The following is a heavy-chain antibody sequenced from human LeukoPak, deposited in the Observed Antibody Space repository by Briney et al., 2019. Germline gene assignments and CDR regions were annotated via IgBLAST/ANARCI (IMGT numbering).Heavy chain of an antibody. J-gene: IGHJ4*02. V-gene: IGHV4-59*01. D-gene: IGHD4-23*01. CDR2: IYYSGST. CDR1: GGSISSYY. Sequence: SETLSLTCTVPGGSISSYYWSWIRQPPGKGLEWIGYIYYSGSTNYNPSLKSRVTISVDTSKNQFSLKLSSVTAADTAVYYCARGGYGGNSEFDYWGQGTLVTVSS. CDR3: ARGGYGGNSEFDY.